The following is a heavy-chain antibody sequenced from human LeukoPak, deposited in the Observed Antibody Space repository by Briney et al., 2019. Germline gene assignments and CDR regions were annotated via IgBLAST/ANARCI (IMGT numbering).Heavy chain of an antibody. CDR3: ARRGVGRLLAAAFDI. D-gene: IGHD3-22*01. CDR2: SGST. V-gene: IGHV4-38-2*02. CDR1: GYSISSGYY. Sequence: SETLSLTCTVSGYSISSGYYWGWIRQPPGKGLEWIGSGSTYYNPSLKSRVTISVDTSKNQFSLKLSSVTAADTAVYYCARRGVGRLLAAAFDIWGQGTMVTVSS. J-gene: IGHJ3*02.